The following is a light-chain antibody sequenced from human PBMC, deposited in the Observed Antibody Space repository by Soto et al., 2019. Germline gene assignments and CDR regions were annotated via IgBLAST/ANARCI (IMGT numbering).Light chain of an antibody. J-gene: IGKJ1*01. CDR2: GAS. V-gene: IGKV3-20*01. Sequence: EVVVTQSPGTLSLSPGERATLSCRASQSVTRDYLAWYQQKPGQSPRLLMSGASRRATGVPDRFSGSGSGTDFTLTISSLEPEDFAVYYCQHYGHALWAFGQGTKVEIK. CDR3: QHYGHALWA. CDR1: QSVTRDY.